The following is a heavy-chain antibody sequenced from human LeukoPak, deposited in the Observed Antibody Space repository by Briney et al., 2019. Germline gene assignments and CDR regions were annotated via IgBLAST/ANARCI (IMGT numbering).Heavy chain of an antibody. CDR2: IYYSGST. Sequence: SETLSLTCTVSGGSISSYYWSWIRQPPGKGLEWIGHIYYSGSTNYNPSLKSRVTISVDTSKNQFSLKLSSVTAADTAVYHCARDRDYYDSSGYYHADWGQGTLVTVSS. D-gene: IGHD3-22*01. CDR1: GGSISSYY. V-gene: IGHV4-59*01. CDR3: ARDRDYYDSSGYYHAD. J-gene: IGHJ4*02.